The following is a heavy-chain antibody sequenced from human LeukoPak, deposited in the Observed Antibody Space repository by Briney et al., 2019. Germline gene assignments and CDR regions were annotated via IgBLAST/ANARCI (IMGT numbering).Heavy chain of an antibody. CDR3: ARLTATPGD. Sequence: SETLSLTCTVSGGSISSSSYYWGWIRQPPGKGLEWIGSIYYSGSTYYNPSLKSRVTISVDTSKNQFSLKLSSVTAADTAVYYCARLTATPGDWGQGTLVTVSS. D-gene: IGHD1-14*01. J-gene: IGHJ4*02. CDR2: IYYSGST. V-gene: IGHV4-39*01. CDR1: GGSISSSSYY.